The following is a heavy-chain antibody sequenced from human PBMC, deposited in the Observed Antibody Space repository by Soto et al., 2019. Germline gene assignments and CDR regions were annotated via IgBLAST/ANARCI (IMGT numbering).Heavy chain of an antibody. Sequence: ASVKVSCKASGGTFSSYAISWVRQAPGQGLEWMGGIIPIFGTANYAQKFQGRVTITADESTSTAYMELSSLRSEDTAVYYCARDYLYYYDSSGKMDAFDIWGQGTMVTVSS. CDR3: ARDYLYYYDSSGKMDAFDI. CDR2: IIPIFGTA. J-gene: IGHJ3*02. D-gene: IGHD3-22*01. V-gene: IGHV1-69*13. CDR1: GGTFSSYA.